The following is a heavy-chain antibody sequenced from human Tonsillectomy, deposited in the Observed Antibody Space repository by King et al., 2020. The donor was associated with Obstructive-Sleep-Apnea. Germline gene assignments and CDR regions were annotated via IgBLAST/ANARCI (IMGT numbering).Heavy chain of an antibody. D-gene: IGHD2-15*01. CDR3: ARDQNDIVEEGEAFDI. CDR1: GGSISSGGYY. Sequence: QLQESGPGLVKPSQTLSLTCTVSGGSISSGGYYWSWIRQHAGKGLEWIGYIYYSGSSYYNPSRKSRVTRSVDTSKNQFSLKLSSVTAADTAVYYCARDQNDIVEEGEAFDIWGQGTMVTFSS. V-gene: IGHV4-31*03. CDR2: IYYSGSS. J-gene: IGHJ3*02.